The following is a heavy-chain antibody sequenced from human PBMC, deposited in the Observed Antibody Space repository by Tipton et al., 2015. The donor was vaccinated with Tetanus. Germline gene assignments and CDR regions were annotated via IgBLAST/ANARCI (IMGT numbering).Heavy chain of an antibody. V-gene: IGHV4-39*02. CDR2: IYFKGET. J-gene: IGHJ4*02. Sequence: TLSLTCTVSGGSISDKKNYWGWIRQAPGKGLEWIASIYFKGETYYSPSLKSRVTIDVDTSQNLFSLTLTSATAADTAIYYCARALKQLVRVGDYWGQGTVVTVSS. CDR3: ARALKQLVRVGDY. D-gene: IGHD6-6*01. CDR1: GGSISDKKNY.